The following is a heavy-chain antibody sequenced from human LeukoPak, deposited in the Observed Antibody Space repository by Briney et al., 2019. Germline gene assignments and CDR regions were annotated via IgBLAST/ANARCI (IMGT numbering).Heavy chain of an antibody. CDR2: IKTDASEK. CDR3: ARDLVPAAIHYYMDV. Sequence: GGSLRLSCETSGFIFSNCWMTWVRQAPGKGLEWVANIKTDASEKYYADSVKGRFTISRDNAKMSLYLQMNSLRVEDTAVYYCARDLVPAAIHYYMDVWGKGTTVTVSS. J-gene: IGHJ6*03. V-gene: IGHV3-7*01. CDR1: GFIFSNCW. D-gene: IGHD2-2*01.